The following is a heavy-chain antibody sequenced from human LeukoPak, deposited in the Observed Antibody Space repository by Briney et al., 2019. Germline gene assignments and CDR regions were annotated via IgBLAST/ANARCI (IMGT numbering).Heavy chain of an antibody. D-gene: IGHD6-19*01. CDR2: IRYDGNEK. CDR1: GFTFNNYD. Sequence: GESLKISCAASGFTFNNYDMHWVRQAPGKGLEWVTFIRYDGNEKYYTDSVKGRFTISRDNSKNTLYLQMNSLRAEDTAVYYCAKDVSGWNDYWGQGTLVTVSS. V-gene: IGHV3-30*02. J-gene: IGHJ4*02. CDR3: AKDVSGWNDY.